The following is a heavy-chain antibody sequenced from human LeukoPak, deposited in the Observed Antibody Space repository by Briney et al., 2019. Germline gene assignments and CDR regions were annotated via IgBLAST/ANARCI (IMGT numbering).Heavy chain of an antibody. J-gene: IGHJ3*02. D-gene: IGHD3-22*01. Sequence: ASVKVSCKTSGYSFTTNAITWVRQAPGQGLEWVAWISCYNGDTRYAQKFQGRVTMTRDTSTSTVYMELSSLRSEDTAVYYCARVKSYYYDTSDKDAFDIWGQGTMVTVSS. CDR2: ISCYNGDT. CDR1: GYSFTTNA. CDR3: ARVKSYYYDTSDKDAFDI. V-gene: IGHV1-18*01.